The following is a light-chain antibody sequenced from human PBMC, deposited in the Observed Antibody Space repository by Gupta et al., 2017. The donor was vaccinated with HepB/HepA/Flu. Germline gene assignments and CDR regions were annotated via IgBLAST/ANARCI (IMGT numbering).Light chain of an antibody. CDR3: MQALQTPRT. V-gene: IGKV2-28*01. CDR2: LGS. J-gene: IGKJ1*01. CDR1: QSLLHSNGYNY. Sequence: DIVITQSPLPLPVTPGEPASISCRSSQSLLHSNGYNYLDWYLQKPGQSPQLLIYLGSNRASGVPDRFSGSGSGTDFTLKISRVEAEDVGVYYCMQALQTPRTFGQGTKVEIK.